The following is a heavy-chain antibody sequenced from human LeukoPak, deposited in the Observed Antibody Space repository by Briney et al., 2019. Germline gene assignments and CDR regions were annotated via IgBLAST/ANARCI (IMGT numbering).Heavy chain of an antibody. V-gene: IGHV3-23*01. CDR2: ISGSGGST. Sequence: PGGSLRLSCAASGFTFSSYAMSWVRQAPGKGLEWVSAISGSGGSTYYAHSVKGRFTISRDNSKNTLYLQMNSLRAEDTAVYYCAKDGYSPYYYGMDVWGQGTTVTVSS. CDR1: GFTFSSYA. CDR3: AKDGYSPYYYGMDV. D-gene: IGHD5-12*01. J-gene: IGHJ6*02.